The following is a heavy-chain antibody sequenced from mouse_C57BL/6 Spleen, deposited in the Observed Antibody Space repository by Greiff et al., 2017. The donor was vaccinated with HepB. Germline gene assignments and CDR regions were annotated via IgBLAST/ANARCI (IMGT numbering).Heavy chain of an antibody. CDR3: ARGDYYGSSWFAY. CDR2: IDPSDSYT. V-gene: IGHV1-59*01. CDR1: GYTFTSYW. J-gene: IGHJ3*01. D-gene: IGHD1-1*01. Sequence: QVQLQQPGAELVRPGTSVKLSCKASGYTFTSYWMHWVKQRPGQGLEWIGVIDPSDSYTNYNQKFKGKATLTVDTSSSTAYMQLSSLTSEDSAVYYCARGDYYGSSWFAYWGQGTLVTVSA.